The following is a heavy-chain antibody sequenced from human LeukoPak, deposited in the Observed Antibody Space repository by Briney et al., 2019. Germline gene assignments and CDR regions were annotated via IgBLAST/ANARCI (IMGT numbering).Heavy chain of an antibody. Sequence: ASVKVSCKASGYTFTSYGISWVRQATGQGLEWMGWMNPNSGNTGYAQKFQGRVTMTRNTSISTAYMELSSLRSEDTAVYYCARGGEDPSLLWFGELFPPSNAFDIWGQGTMVTVSS. V-gene: IGHV1-8*02. CDR3: ARGGEDPSLLWFGELFPPSNAFDI. CDR1: GYTFTSYG. D-gene: IGHD3-10*01. J-gene: IGHJ3*02. CDR2: MNPNSGNT.